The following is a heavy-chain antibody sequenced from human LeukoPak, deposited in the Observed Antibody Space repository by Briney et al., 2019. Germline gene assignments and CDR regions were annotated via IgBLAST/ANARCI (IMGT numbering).Heavy chain of an antibody. V-gene: IGHV3-7*01. D-gene: IGHD2-2*01. J-gene: IGHJ4*02. CDR3: ARDRCSSTSCFFDY. Sequence: GGSLRLSCAASGFTISSYWMSWVRQAPGEGLEWVANIKQDGSDKYYVDSVKGRFTISRDNAKNSLYLQMNSLRAEDTAVYYCARDRCSSTSCFFDYWGQGTLVTVSS. CDR2: IKQDGSDK. CDR1: GFTISSYW.